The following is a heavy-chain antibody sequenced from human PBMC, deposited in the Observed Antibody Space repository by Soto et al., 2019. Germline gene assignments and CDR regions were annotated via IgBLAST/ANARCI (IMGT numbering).Heavy chain of an antibody. D-gene: IGHD4-17*01. CDR3: ARESATTHDGFDI. J-gene: IGHJ3*02. CDR1: GYTFTSYD. Sequence: QVQVVQSGAEVKKHGASVKVSCKTSGYTFTSYDISWVRKAPGQGLEWMGWISGYNGNTNYAQKLQGRVTMTTDTSTSTAYLELRSLRSDDTAVYYCARESATTHDGFDIWGQGTMVIVSS. V-gene: IGHV1-18*01. CDR2: ISGYNGNT.